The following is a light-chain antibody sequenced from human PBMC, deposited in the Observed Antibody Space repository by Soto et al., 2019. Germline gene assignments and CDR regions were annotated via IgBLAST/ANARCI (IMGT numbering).Light chain of an antibody. CDR3: LQDYNYPWT. V-gene: IGKV1-6*01. CDR1: QGIRND. Sequence: AIQMTQSPSSLSASVGDRVTITCRASQGIRNDLGWYQQKPGKAPKLLISVASSLESGVPSRFSGSGSGTDFTLTISSLQREDFATYYCLQDYNYPWTFGQGTKVEIK. J-gene: IGKJ1*01. CDR2: VAS.